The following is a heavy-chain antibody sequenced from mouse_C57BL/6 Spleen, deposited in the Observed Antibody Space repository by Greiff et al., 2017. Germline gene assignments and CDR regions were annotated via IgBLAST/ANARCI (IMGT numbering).Heavy chain of an antibody. CDR1: GYTFTSYW. J-gene: IGHJ4*01. CDR2: INPSNGGT. CDR3: AREESLYYDYDYAMDY. V-gene: IGHV1-53*01. D-gene: IGHD2-4*01. Sequence: QVQLQQPGPELVKPGASVKLSCKASGYTFTSYWMHWVKQRPGQGLEWIGNINPSNGGTNYNEKFKSKATLTVDKSSSTAYMQLSILTSEDSAVYYCAREESLYYDYDYAMDYWGQGTSVTVSS.